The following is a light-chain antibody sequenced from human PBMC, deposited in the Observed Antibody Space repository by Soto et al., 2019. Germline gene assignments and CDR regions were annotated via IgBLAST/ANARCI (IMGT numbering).Light chain of an antibody. V-gene: IGKV3-11*01. Sequence: EIVLTQSPATLSLSPGERATLSCRASQSVSSYLAWYQQKPGQAPRLLIYDASSRATGIPDRFRGSGSGTDFTLTISRLEPEDFAVYYCQHYETFGQGTKVDI. CDR1: QSVSSY. CDR3: QHYET. J-gene: IGKJ1*01. CDR2: DAS.